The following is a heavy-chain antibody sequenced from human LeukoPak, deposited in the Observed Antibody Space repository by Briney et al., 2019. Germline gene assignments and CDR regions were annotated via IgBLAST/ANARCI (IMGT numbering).Heavy chain of an antibody. CDR2: ISSSGDAI. D-gene: IGHD6-6*01. Sequence: GGSLRLSCAASGFTFSDYYMNWIRQAPGKGLEWVSYISSSGDAIYYADSLKGRITISRDNAKKSLFLQMSSLGADDTAVYYCARGAARGETYYYYYMDVWGKGTTVTVSS. CDR3: ARGAARGETYYYYYMDV. V-gene: IGHV3-11*01. J-gene: IGHJ6*03. CDR1: GFTFSDYY.